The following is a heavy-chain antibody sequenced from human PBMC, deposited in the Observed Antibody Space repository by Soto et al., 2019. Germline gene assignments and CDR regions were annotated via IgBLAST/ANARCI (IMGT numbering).Heavy chain of an antibody. CDR2: ISSDRSHE. CDR1: GFSFNRFA. J-gene: IGHJ4*02. Sequence: QLELVESGGGVVHPGTSLRLSCAASGFSFNRFATHWVRQAPGKGLEWVALISSDRSHEMYADSVKGRFTISRENSKNRLYLQMNNLRVEDTALYFCAKDRVPVGSVVIIPYYFDVWGRGTLVTVSS. V-gene: IGHV3-30*18. CDR3: AKDRVPVGSVVIIPYYFDV. D-gene: IGHD3-22*01.